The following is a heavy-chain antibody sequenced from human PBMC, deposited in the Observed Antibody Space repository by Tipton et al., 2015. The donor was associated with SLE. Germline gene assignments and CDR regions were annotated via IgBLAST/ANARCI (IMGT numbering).Heavy chain of an antibody. D-gene: IGHD7-27*01. J-gene: IGHJ5*02. CDR3: ATRTGDRGWFDP. V-gene: IGHV3-13*04. CDR2: IGTAGDT. Sequence: SLRLSCAASGFTFSSYDMHWVRQATGKGLEWVSAIGTAGDTYYPGSVKGRFTISRENAKNSLYLQMNSLRAGDTAVYYCATRTGDRGWFDPWGQGTLVTVSS. CDR1: GFTFSSYD.